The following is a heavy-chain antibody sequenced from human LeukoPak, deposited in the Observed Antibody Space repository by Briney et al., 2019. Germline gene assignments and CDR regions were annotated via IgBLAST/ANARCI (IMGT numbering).Heavy chain of an antibody. D-gene: IGHD3-22*01. CDR2: IYTSGST. CDR1: GGSISSYY. J-gene: IGHJ3*02. Sequence: PSETLSLTCTVSGGSISSYYWSWIRQPAGKGLEWIGRIYTSGSTNYNPSLKSRVTISVDTSKNQFSLKLSSVTAADTAVYYCARVGYYYDSSGYYYKAFDIWGQGTMVTVSS. CDR3: ARVGYYYDSSGYYYKAFDI. V-gene: IGHV4-4*07.